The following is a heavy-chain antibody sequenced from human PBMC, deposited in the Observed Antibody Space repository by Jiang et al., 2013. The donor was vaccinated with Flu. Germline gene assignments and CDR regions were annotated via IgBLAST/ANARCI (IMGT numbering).Heavy chain of an antibody. V-gene: IGHV4-59*01. Sequence: GLLKPSETLSLTCTVSGGSISSYYWSWIRQPPGKGLEWIGYIYYTGSTNYNPSLKSRVTISVDTSKNQFSLKLSSVTAADTAVYYCASGIYLYYFDYWGQGTLVTVSS. CDR3: ASGIYLYYFDY. CDR2: IYYTGST. J-gene: IGHJ4*02. D-gene: IGHD1-26*01. CDR1: GGSISSYY.